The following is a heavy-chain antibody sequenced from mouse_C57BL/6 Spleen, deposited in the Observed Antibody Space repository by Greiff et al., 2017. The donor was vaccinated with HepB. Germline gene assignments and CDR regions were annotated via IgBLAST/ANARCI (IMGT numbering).Heavy chain of an antibody. V-gene: IGHV8-12*01. J-gene: IGHJ2*01. CDR1: GFSLSTSGMG. CDR3: ARSEEHYYYGSSFDY. D-gene: IGHD1-1*01. Sequence: QVTLKESGPGILQSSQTLSLTCSFSGFSLSTSGMGVSWIRQPSGKGLEWLAHIYWDDDKRYNPSLKSRLTISKDTSRNQVFLKITSVDTADTATYYCARSEEHYYYGSSFDYWGQGTTLTVSS. CDR2: IYWDDDK.